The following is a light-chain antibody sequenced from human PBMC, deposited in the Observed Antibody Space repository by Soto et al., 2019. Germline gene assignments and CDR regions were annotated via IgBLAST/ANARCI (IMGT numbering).Light chain of an antibody. CDR3: LVSYSGARV. J-gene: IGLJ2*01. V-gene: IGLV7-46*01. CDR1: TGAVTSGHY. Sequence: QAVVTQEPSLTVSPGGTVTLTCGFSTGAVTSGHYPYWFQQKPGQAPRTLIYDTNNKHSWTPARFSGSLLGGKAALTLSGAQPEDEADYYCLVSYSGARVFGGGTKLTVL. CDR2: DTN.